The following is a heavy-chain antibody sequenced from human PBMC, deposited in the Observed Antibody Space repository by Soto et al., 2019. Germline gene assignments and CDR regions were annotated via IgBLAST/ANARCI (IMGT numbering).Heavy chain of an antibody. CDR1: GDPFTSYG. Sequence: GASVKVSCTVSGDPFTSYGIHWVRHAPGRGLEWMGWINPGNGNTKYSQQFQGRVIIDRDTSASTAYMELSSLRSEDTAVSYSDRGGYFDSSNYLAYWGLGTLVTVSS. J-gene: IGHJ4*02. V-gene: IGHV1-3*01. D-gene: IGHD3-22*01. CDR3: DRGGYFDSSNYLAY. CDR2: INPGNGNT.